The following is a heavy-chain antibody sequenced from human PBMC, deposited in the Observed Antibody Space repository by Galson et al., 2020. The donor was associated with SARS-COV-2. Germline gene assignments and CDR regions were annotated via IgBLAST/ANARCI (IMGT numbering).Heavy chain of an antibody. Sequence: ASVKVSCKASGYTFTAYYIHWVRQAPGQGLEWMGRINPNTGGTNYAQNFQDRVTVTRDTSTTTAYMELSSLTSNDTALYYCARVVAATRAVDYWGQGTLVTVS. CDR3: ARVVAATRAVDY. J-gene: IGHJ4*02. V-gene: IGHV1-2*06. CDR2: INPNTGGT. CDR1: GYTFTAYY. D-gene: IGHD2-15*01.